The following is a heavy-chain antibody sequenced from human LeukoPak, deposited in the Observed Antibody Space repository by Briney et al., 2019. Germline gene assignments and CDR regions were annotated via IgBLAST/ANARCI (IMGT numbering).Heavy chain of an antibody. Sequence: GASVKVSCKASGYTFTNYAMNWVRQAPGQGLEWMGWINPSTGNPTYAQGFTGRVVFSLDTSVSTAYLQISSLKAEDTALYYCARAYQRLGELSLPDYWGQGTLVTVSS. D-gene: IGHD3-16*02. J-gene: IGHJ4*02. CDR1: GYTFTNYA. CDR2: INPSTGNP. CDR3: ARAYQRLGELSLPDY. V-gene: IGHV7-4-1*02.